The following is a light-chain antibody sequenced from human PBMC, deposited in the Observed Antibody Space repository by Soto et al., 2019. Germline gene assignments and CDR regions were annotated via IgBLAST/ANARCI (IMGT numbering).Light chain of an antibody. J-gene: IGKJ1*01. CDR3: QQYNSSPET. V-gene: IGKV3-20*01. Sequence: EIVLAQSPGVLSLSPWERATLSCRASQSVDSAFFAWYQQKPGQAPRLLIYGASNRVTGIPDRFSGSGSGTDFTLTISKLEPEDFAVYYCQQYNSSPETFGRGTKVDIK. CDR1: QSVDSAF. CDR2: GAS.